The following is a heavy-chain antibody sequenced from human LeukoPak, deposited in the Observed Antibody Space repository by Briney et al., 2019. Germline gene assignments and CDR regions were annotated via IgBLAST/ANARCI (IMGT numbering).Heavy chain of an antibody. D-gene: IGHD2-2*01. J-gene: IGHJ6*02. CDR2: IIGRGGRT. CDR1: GFPFSSYA. Sequence: GGSLSLSCAVSGFPFSSYATSWVRRAAGKGLGWVSAIIGRGGRTYYADPVKGRFTISRDNYKNTLYLQMNSLRAEDTAVYYCAKSAPDDIVVVPAANYYYYYGMDVWGQGTTVTVSS. V-gene: IGHV3-23*01. CDR3: AKSAPDDIVVVPAANYYYYYGMDV.